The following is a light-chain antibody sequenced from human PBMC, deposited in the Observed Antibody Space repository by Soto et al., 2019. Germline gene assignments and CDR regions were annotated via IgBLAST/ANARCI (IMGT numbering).Light chain of an antibody. CDR3: QQYGRSPGT. V-gene: IGKV3-20*01. CDR1: QSVTSNY. J-gene: IGKJ1*01. CDR2: GAS. Sequence: EIVLTQSPGTLSSSPGERATLSCRASQSVTSNYLAWYQQKRGQAPRLLIFGASIRATGLPDRFSGGGSGTDFTLTLSRLEPEDFAVYYCQQYGRSPGTFGQGTKVEIK.